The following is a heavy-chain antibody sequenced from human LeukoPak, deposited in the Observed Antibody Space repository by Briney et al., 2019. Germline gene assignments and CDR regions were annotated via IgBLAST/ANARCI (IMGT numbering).Heavy chain of an antibody. V-gene: IGHV3-30*04. J-gene: IGHJ4*02. CDR1: GFTFSSYA. CDR2: ISYDGSNK. Sequence: GGSLGLSCAASGFTFSSYAMHWVRQAPGKGLEWVAVISYDGSNKYYADSVKGRFTISRDNSKNTLYLQMNSLRAEDTAVYYCARDHSAGRFDYWGQGTLVTVSS. D-gene: IGHD6-13*01. CDR3: ARDHSAGRFDY.